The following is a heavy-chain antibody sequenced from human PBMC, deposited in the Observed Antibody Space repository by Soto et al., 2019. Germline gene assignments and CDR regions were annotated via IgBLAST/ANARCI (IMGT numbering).Heavy chain of an antibody. CDR1: GGTFSSYA. CDR3: ARGLRTSIAARPRSGTDFDY. D-gene: IGHD6-6*01. V-gene: IGHV1-69*13. Sequence: SVKVSCKASGGTFSSYAISWVRQAPGQGLEWMGGIIPIFGTANYAQKFQGRVTITADESTSTAYMELSSLRSEGTAVYYCARGLRTSIAARPRSGTDFDYWGQGTLVTVSS. CDR2: IIPIFGTA. J-gene: IGHJ4*02.